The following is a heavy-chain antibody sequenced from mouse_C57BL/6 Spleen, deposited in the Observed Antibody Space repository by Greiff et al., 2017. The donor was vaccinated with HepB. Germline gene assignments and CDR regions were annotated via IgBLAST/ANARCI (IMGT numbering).Heavy chain of an antibody. V-gene: IGHV5-4*03. CDR1: GFTFSSYA. CDR3: ASDRGYYGSSYPAY. Sequence: EVKLVEPGGGLVKPGGSLKLSCAASGFTFSSYAMSWVRQTPEKRLEWVATISDGGSYTYYPDNVKGRSTISRDNAKNNLYLQMSHLKSEDTAMYYCASDRGYYGSSYPAYWGQGTLVTVSA. CDR2: ISDGGSYT. J-gene: IGHJ3*01. D-gene: IGHD1-1*01.